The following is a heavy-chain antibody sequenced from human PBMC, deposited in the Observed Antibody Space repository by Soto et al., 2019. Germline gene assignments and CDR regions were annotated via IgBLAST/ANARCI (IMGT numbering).Heavy chain of an antibody. CDR3: ARVHTAVKPGNIPLYYGMDV. CDR2: ITGSAGAI. V-gene: IGHV3-48*03. CDR1: GFTVKTYE. D-gene: IGHD1-1*01. J-gene: IGHJ6*02. Sequence: CGSLRLSCAASGFTVKTYEMNWVLQTPGKGLDLVAYITGSAGAIYFADSVKGRFSISRDNAKNELYLEMNSLRAEDTAVYYCARVHTAVKPGNIPLYYGMDVWGQATMVTVYS.